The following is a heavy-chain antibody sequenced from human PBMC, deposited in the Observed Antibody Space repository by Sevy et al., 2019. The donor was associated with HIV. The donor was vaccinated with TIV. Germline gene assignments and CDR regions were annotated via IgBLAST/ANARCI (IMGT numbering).Heavy chain of an antibody. CDR3: VKDDFTSYDSSGRMDV. V-gene: IGHV3-9*01. D-gene: IGHD3-22*01. CDR2: ISSKSGRI. J-gene: IGHJ6*02. Sequence: GGSLRLSCAASGFTFDEYAMHWVRQAPGKGLEWVAGISSKSGRIGYLDSVKGRFTISRDNAKNSLYLQMNSLRGEDTALYYCVKDDFTSYDSSGRMDVWGQGTTVTVSS. CDR1: GFTFDEYA.